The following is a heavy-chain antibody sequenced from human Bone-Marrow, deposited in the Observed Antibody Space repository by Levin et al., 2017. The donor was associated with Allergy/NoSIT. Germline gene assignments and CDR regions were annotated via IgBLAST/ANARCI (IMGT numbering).Heavy chain of an antibody. D-gene: IGHD3-16*01. Sequence: GGSLRLSCATSGFTFSNFGMQWVRVAPGKGPEWVAVISYGGGLSFYAHSVKGRFTISRDNSRSTLYLQLNGLLPEDTAVYYCVKERDHYVSKSFDFWGQGTLVTVSS. CDR2: ISYGGGLS. V-gene: IGHV3-30*19. CDR3: VKERDHYVSKSFDF. J-gene: IGHJ4*02. CDR1: GFTFSNFG.